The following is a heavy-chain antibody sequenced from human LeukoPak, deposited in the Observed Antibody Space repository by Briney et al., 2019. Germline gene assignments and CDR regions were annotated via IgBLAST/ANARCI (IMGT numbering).Heavy chain of an antibody. D-gene: IGHD2-8*01. CDR2: IYPSDSDT. CDR1: GYSFTSYW. J-gene: IGHJ5*02. Sequence: PAASVKVSCKGSGYSFTSYWIGWVRQMPGKGLEWMGIIYPSDSDTRYSPSFQGQVTISADKSISTAYLQWSSLKASDTAMYYCARSPNHNWFDPWGQGTLVTVSS. V-gene: IGHV5-51*03. CDR3: ARSPNHNWFDP.